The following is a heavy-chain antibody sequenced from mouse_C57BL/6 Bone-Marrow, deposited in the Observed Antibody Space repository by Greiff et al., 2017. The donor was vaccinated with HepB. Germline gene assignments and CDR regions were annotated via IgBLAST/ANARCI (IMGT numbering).Heavy chain of an antibody. D-gene: IGHD3-1*01. Sequence: EVQLQQSGPELVKPGASVKISCKASGYTFTDYYMNWVKQSHGKSLEWIGDINPNNGGTSYNQKFKGKATLTVDKSSSTAYMELRSLTSEDSAVYYCARPIRRGLSWFAYWGQGTLVTVSA. CDR3: ARPIRRGLSWFAY. CDR1: GYTFTDYY. V-gene: IGHV1-26*01. J-gene: IGHJ3*01. CDR2: INPNNGGT.